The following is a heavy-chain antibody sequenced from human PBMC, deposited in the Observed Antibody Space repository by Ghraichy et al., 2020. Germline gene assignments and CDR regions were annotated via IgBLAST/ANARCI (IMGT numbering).Heavy chain of an antibody. CDR1: GYSFTSYW. Sequence: GKSLNISCKGSGYSFTSYWIGWVRQMPGKGLEWMGIIYPGDSDTRYSPSFQGQVTISADKSISTAYLQWSSLKASDTAMYYCARVARFGYCSGGSCYTRDYFDYWGQGTLVTVSS. J-gene: IGHJ4*02. V-gene: IGHV5-51*01. D-gene: IGHD2-15*01. CDR2: IYPGDSDT. CDR3: ARVARFGYCSGGSCYTRDYFDY.